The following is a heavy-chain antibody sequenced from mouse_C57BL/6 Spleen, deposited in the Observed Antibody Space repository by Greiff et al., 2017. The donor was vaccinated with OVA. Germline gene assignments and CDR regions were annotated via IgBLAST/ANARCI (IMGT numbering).Heavy chain of an antibody. J-gene: IGHJ2*01. CDR2: ISDGGSYT. Sequence: EVKLMESGGGLVKPGGSLKLSCAASGFTFSSYAMSWVRQTPEKRLEWVATISDGGSYTYYPDNVKGRFTISRDNAKNNLYLQMSHLKSEDTAMYYCARGEDYGSSYDFDYWGQGTTLTVSS. D-gene: IGHD1-1*01. CDR1: GFTFSSYA. V-gene: IGHV5-4*03. CDR3: ARGEDYGSSYDFDY.